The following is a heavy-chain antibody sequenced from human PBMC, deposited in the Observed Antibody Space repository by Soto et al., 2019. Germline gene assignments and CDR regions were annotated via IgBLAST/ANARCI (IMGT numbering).Heavy chain of an antibody. Sequence: PSETLSLTCSVSGASISSMDYYWGWIRQTPGKGLEWIGNIDYNGVTYYNPSLKSRVTVSKATSKNQFYLNVASVTASDTAIYYCGRLIIGTSRHTDSDYWGQGTQVTVSS. J-gene: IGHJ4*02. D-gene: IGHD2-2*01. CDR3: GRLIIGTSRHTDSDY. V-gene: IGHV4-39*01. CDR2: IDYNGVT. CDR1: GASISSMDYY.